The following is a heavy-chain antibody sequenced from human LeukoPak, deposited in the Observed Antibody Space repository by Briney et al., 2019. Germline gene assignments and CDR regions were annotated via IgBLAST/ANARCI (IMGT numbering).Heavy chain of an antibody. D-gene: IGHD3-3*01. CDR3: AAQHITIFEVVIIEPYYFDY. V-gene: IGHV4-4*07. Sequence: SETLSLTCTVSGGSISSYYWSWIRQPAGKGLEWIGRLYTSGSTNYDPSLKSRVTMSVDTSKNQFSLKLSSVTAADTAVYYCAAQHITIFEVVIIEPYYFDYWGQGTLVTVSS. CDR2: LYTSGST. J-gene: IGHJ4*02. CDR1: GGSISSYY.